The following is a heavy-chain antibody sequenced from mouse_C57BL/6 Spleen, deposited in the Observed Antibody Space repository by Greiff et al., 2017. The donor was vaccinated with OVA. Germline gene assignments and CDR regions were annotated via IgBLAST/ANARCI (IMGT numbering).Heavy chain of an antibody. J-gene: IGHJ4*01. CDR1: GYTFTDYE. CDR2: IDPETGGT. Sequence: QVQLQQSGAELVRPGASVTLSCKASGYTFTDYEMHWVKQTPVHGLEWIGAIDPETGGTAYNQKFKGKATLTADKSSSTAYMELRSLTSEDSAVYYCTRDGNYGDAFGYWGQGTSVTVSS. V-gene: IGHV1-15*01. CDR3: TRDGNYGDAFGY. D-gene: IGHD2-1*01.